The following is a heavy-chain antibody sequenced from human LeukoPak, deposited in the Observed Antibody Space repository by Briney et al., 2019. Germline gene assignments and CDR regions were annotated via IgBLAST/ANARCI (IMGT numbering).Heavy chain of an antibody. CDR2: ISYDGNTI. CDR3: ARSGGLQKFDY. J-gene: IGHJ4*02. Sequence: PGGSLRLSCAASGFTFSSYAMSWVRQAPGKGLQWVAVISYDGNTIHYADSVKGRFIISRDTSKNTLYLQMNSLGAEDTAVYYCARSGGLQKFDYWGQGTLVTVSS. CDR1: GFTFSSYA. D-gene: IGHD4-11*01. V-gene: IGHV3-30-3*01.